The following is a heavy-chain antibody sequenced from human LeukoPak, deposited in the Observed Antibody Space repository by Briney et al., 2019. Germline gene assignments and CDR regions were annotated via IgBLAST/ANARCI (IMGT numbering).Heavy chain of an antibody. CDR1: GGSISSYY. CDR2: IYTSGST. Sequence: KSSETLSLTCTVSGGSISSYYWSWIRQPPGKGLERIGYIYTSGSTNYNPSLKSRVTISVDTPKNQFSLKLISVTAADTAVYYCAMRYCRSTSCHDAFDIWGQGTMVTVSS. CDR3: AMRYCRSTSCHDAFDI. V-gene: IGHV4-4*09. D-gene: IGHD2-2*01. J-gene: IGHJ3*02.